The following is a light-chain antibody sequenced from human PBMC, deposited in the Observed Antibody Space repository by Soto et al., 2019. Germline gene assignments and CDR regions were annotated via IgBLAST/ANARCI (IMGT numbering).Light chain of an antibody. CDR3: QQYDNLPRLT. CDR1: QDISSY. V-gene: IGKV1-33*01. J-gene: IGKJ4*01. Sequence: DIQMTQSPSSLSASVGDRVTITCQASQDISSYLNWYQQKPGKAPKLLIYGASNLETGVSPRFSGSGSGTDFTFTISSLQPEDIATYYCQQYDNLPRLTFGGGTKVDNK. CDR2: GAS.